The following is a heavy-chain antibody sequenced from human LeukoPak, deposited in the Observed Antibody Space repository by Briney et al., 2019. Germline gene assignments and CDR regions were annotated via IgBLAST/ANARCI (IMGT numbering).Heavy chain of an antibody. D-gene: IGHD3-10*01. CDR1: GYTLTELS. CDR2: FDPENGET. Sequence: ASVKVSCKVSGYTLTELSMHWVRQAPGKGLEWMGGFDPENGETVYSQKFQGRVTMTEDTSTDTAYMELSSLRSEDTAIYYCSSGNYGGGINYWGQGTLAIVSS. J-gene: IGHJ4*02. CDR3: SSGNYGGGINY. V-gene: IGHV1-24*01.